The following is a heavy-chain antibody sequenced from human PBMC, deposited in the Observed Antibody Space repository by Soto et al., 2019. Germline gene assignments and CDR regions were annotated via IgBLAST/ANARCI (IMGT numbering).Heavy chain of an antibody. CDR3: ARVVVAAKIFDY. D-gene: IGHD2-15*01. CDR2: IYYSGST. Sequence: PSQTLSLTCTVSGASISSYYWSWIRQPPGKGLEWIGYIYYSGSTYYNPSLKSRVTISVDRSKNQFSLKLSSVTAADTAVYYCARVVVAAKIFDYLGQGTLVTVS. V-gene: IGHV4-59*12. J-gene: IGHJ4*02. CDR1: GASISSYY.